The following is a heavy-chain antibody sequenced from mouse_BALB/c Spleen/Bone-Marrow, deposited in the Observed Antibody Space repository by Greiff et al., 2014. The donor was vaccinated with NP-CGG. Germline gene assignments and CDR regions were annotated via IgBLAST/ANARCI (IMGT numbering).Heavy chain of an antibody. CDR3: ARCLTGKSALDF. V-gene: IGHV1-54*01. J-gene: IGHJ4*01. CDR1: GYAFTNYL. CDR2: INPVGGGT. Sequence: QVQLKESGAELVRPGASVKVSCKASGYAFTNYLIEWVKQRPGQGLEWIGVINPVGGGTNYNEKFRGKATLTADKSSSTAYMQLSSLTSDDSAVYSGARCLTGKSALDFWGQGSSVTVSS.